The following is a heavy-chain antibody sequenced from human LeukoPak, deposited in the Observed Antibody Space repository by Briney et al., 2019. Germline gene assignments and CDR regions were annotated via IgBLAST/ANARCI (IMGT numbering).Heavy chain of an antibody. J-gene: IGHJ4*02. Sequence: GGSLRLSCAASGFTFSDYYMSWIRQAPGKGLEGVSYISSSGSIIYSADSVKGRFTISRDNAKNSLYLQMNSLRAEDTAVYYCARYRAARGSLEYWGQGTLVTVSS. CDR3: ARYRAARGSLEY. V-gene: IGHV3-11*01. CDR2: ISSSGSII. CDR1: GFTFSDYY. D-gene: IGHD3-10*01.